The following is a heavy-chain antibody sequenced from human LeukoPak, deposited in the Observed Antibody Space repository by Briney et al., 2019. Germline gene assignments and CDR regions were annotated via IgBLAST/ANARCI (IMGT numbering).Heavy chain of an antibody. Sequence: PGGSLRLTCAASGFTFSSYAMSWVRQAPGKGLEWVSAISGSGGSTYYADSVKGRFTISRDNSKNTLYLQMNSLRAEDTAVYYCAKTLYSSSAREFDYWGPGTLVTVSS. CDR3: AKTLYSSSAREFDY. CDR1: GFTFSSYA. V-gene: IGHV3-23*01. J-gene: IGHJ4*02. CDR2: ISGSGGST. D-gene: IGHD6-6*01.